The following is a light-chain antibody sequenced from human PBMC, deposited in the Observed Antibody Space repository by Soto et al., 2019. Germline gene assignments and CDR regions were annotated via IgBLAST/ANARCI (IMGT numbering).Light chain of an antibody. J-gene: IGKJ2*01. CDR3: MQGGT. Sequence: DIVKTQSPLFLSVTPGEPASISCKCSQSLLYSDGKTYLHWYLQRPGQSPQLLIYEVSNRFSGVPDRISGSGSGTDFTLTISRVEAEDAGVYYCMQGGTSGQGTKLEIK. CDR2: EVS. CDR1: QSLLYSDGKTY. V-gene: IGKV2-29*02.